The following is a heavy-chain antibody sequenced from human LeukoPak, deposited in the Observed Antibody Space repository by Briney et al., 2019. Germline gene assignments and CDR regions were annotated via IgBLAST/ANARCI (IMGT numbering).Heavy chain of an antibody. V-gene: IGHV4-34*01. J-gene: IGHJ4*02. D-gene: IGHD3-22*01. CDR1: GGSFSGYY. CDR2: INHSGST. Sequence: SETLSLTCAVYGGSFSGYYWSWIRQPPGKGLEWIGEINHSGSTNYNPSLKSRVTISVDTSKNQFSLKLSSVTAADTAVYYCASRAYYDSSGYRYYFDYWGQGTLVTVSS. CDR3: ASRAYYDSSGYRYYFDY.